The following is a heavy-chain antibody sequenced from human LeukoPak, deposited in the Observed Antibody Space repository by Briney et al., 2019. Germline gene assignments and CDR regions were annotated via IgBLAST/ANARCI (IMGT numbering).Heavy chain of an antibody. CDR3: ARAGRGYSGYVFY. V-gene: IGHV1-69*13. J-gene: IGHJ4*02. CDR1: GGTLSIYA. CDR2: ITPRFGTV. D-gene: IGHD5-12*01. Sequence: SVKVSCKASGGTLSIYAVSWVRQAPGQGLEWMGAITPRFGTVNYAQKFQGRVTITADESTSTAYMELSSLRSEDTAVYYCARAGRGYSGYVFYWGQGTLVTVSS.